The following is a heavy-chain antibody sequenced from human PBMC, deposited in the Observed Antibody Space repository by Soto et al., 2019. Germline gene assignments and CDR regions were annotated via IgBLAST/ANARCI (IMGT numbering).Heavy chain of an antibody. CDR1: GGSISSGGYY. D-gene: IGHD1-20*01. V-gene: IGHV4-31*03. CDR3: ARDPGASRDPINYYYYGMDV. CDR2: IYYSGST. J-gene: IGHJ6*02. Sequence: SETLSLTCTVSGGSISSGGYYWSWIRQHPGKGLEWIGYIYYSGSTYYNPSLKSRVTISVDTSKNQFSLKLSSVTAADTAVYYCARDPGASRDPINYYYYGMDVWGQGTTVTVSS.